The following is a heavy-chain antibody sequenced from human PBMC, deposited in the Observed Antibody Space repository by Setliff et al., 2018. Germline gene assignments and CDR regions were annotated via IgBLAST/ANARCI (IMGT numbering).Heavy chain of an antibody. V-gene: IGHV4-59*01. D-gene: IGHD6-13*01. CDR2: IYYSGST. Sequence: SETLSLTCTVSGGSISSYYWSWIRQPPGKGLEWIGYIYYSGSTNYNPSLKSRVTISVDTSKNQFSLKLSSVTAADTAVYYCARDEGSSYLYGVDVWGQGTTVTVSS. CDR1: GGSISSYY. CDR3: ARDEGSSYLYGVDV. J-gene: IGHJ6*02.